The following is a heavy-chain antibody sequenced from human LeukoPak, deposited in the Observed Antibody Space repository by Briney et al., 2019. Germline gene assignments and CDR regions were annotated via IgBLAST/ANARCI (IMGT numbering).Heavy chain of an antibody. Sequence: GASVKVSCKASGYTFTGYYMHWVRQAPGQGLEWMGWINPNSGGTNYAQKFQGRVTMTRDTSISTAYMEPSRLRSDDTAVYYCARAFRDYDFWSGYLYWGQGTLVTVSS. CDR2: INPNSGGT. J-gene: IGHJ4*02. D-gene: IGHD3-3*01. CDR3: ARAFRDYDFWSGYLY. V-gene: IGHV1-2*02. CDR1: GYTFTGYY.